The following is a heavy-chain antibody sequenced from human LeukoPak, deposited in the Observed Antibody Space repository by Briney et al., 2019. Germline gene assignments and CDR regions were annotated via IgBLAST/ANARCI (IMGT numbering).Heavy chain of an antibody. CDR3: ARGNVLRYFDWLRYYYYGMDV. D-gene: IGHD3-9*01. J-gene: IGHJ6*02. V-gene: IGHV3-7*01. CDR2: IKQDGSEK. Sequence: GGSLRLSCAASGFTFSSYWMSWVRQAPGKGLEWVANIKQDGSEKYYVDSVKGRFTISRDNAKNSLYLQMNSLRAEDTAVYYCARGNVLRYFDWLRYYYYGMDVWGQGTTVTVSS. CDR1: GFTFSSYW.